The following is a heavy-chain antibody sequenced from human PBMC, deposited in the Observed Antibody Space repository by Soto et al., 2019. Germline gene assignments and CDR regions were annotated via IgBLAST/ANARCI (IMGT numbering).Heavy chain of an antibody. Sequence: PSETLSLTCTVSGGSISSGGYYWSWIRQHPGKGLEWIGYIYYSGSTYYNPSLKSRVTISVDTSKNQFSLKLSSVTAADTAVYYCARDRGYYDSSGYYAIDAFDIWGQGTMVTVS. CDR1: GGSISSGGYY. J-gene: IGHJ3*02. CDR3: ARDRGYYDSSGYYAIDAFDI. V-gene: IGHV4-31*03. CDR2: IYYSGST. D-gene: IGHD3-22*01.